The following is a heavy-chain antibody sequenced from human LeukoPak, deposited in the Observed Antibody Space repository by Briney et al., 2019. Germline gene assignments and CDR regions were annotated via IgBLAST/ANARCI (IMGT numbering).Heavy chain of an antibody. CDR3: AKDDRGISGSYYLDY. Sequence: GGSLRLSCAASGSTFSSYAMSWVRQAPGKGLEWVSAISGSGGSTYYADSVKGRFTISRDNSKNTLYLQMNSLRAEDTAVYYCAKDDRGISGSYYLDYWGQGTLVTVSS. V-gene: IGHV3-23*01. D-gene: IGHD1-26*01. CDR2: ISGSGGST. J-gene: IGHJ4*02. CDR1: GSTFSSYA.